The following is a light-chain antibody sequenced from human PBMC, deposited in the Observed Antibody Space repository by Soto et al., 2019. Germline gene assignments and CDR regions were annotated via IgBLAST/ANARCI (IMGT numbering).Light chain of an antibody. CDR1: QAISTY. J-gene: IGKJ1*01. V-gene: IGKV1-6*01. CDR2: AAS. Sequence: IQLTQSPSLLSASVGDRVTITCRASQAISTYLAWYQQTSGKAPKLLISAASTLQSGVPRRFSGSGSGTDFTLTISSLQPEDFATYYCLQEYNYPWTFGQGTKVDI. CDR3: LQEYNYPWT.